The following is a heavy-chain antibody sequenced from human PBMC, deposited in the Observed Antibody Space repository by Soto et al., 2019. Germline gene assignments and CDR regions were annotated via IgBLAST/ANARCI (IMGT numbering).Heavy chain of an antibody. CDR2: IYWNDDK. D-gene: IGHD3-10*01. CDR3: AHTSGWFGELLRWSDYYGMDV. Sequence: KESGPTLVKPTQTLTLTCTFSGFSLSTSGVGVGWILQPPGKALEWLALIYWNDDKRYSPSLKSRLTITKDTSKNQVVLTMTNMDPVDTATYDSAHTSGWFGELLRWSDYYGMDVW. V-gene: IGHV2-5*01. J-gene: IGHJ6*01. CDR1: GFSLSTSGVG.